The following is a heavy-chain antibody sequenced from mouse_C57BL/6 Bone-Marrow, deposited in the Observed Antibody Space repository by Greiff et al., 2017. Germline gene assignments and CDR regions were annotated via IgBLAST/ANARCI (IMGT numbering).Heavy chain of an antibody. CDR1: GYTFTNYW. J-gene: IGHJ4*01. V-gene: IGHV1-64*01. D-gene: IGHD2-4*01. Sequence: QVQLQQPGAELVKPGASVKLSCKASGYTFTNYWMHWVKQRPGPGLEWIGMMHPNGGSPDYNEKFKSEATLSVDKSSRTAYMELSILTSEDSAVYYWARSYDYDDDTMDYWGQGTSVTVSS. CDR3: ARSYDYDDDTMDY. CDR2: MHPNGGSP.